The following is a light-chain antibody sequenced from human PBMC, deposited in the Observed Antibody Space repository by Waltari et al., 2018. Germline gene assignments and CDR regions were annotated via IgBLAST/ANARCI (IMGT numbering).Light chain of an antibody. CDR1: ENVNSY. Sequence: DIQMTQSPSSLSASVGDRVTITCRASENVNSYLHWYQQKPGKAPNLLNYKASTLQSGVPSRFSGSGSGTDYTFTISSLQSEDVATYYCQHNYGTPRTFGQGTRVEIK. J-gene: IGKJ1*01. V-gene: IGKV1-39*01. CDR3: QHNYGTPRT. CDR2: KAS.